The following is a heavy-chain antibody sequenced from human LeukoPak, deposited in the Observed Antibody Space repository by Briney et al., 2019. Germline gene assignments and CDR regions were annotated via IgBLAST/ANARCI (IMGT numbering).Heavy chain of an antibody. CDR1: GGSISGYY. J-gene: IGHJ5*02. CDR3: ARALVAERGFDP. Sequence: SETLSLTCTVSGGSISGYYWSWIRQPPGKGLEWIGYIYYNENTNYNPSLKSRVTISLDTSKNQFSLKLSSVTAADTAVYYCARALVAERGFDPWGQGTLVTVSS. CDR2: IYYNENT. V-gene: IGHV4-59*01.